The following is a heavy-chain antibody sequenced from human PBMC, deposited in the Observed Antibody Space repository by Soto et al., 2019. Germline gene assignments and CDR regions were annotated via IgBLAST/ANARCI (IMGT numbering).Heavy chain of an antibody. CDR2: IDDNGSQI. V-gene: IGHV3-7*03. CDR1: GFTFGTYC. J-gene: IGHJ4*02. Sequence: GGSLRLSCAASGFTFGTYCMTWVRQAPGKGLEWVAYIDDNGSQIFYVDSVKGRFAISRDNAKNSLYLQMNSLRAEDTAVYYCARNPGRRFDYWGQGSLVTVSS. CDR3: ARNPGRRFDY. D-gene: IGHD1-1*01.